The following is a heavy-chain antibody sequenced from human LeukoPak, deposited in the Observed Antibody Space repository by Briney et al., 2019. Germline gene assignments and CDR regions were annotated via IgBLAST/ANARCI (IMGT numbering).Heavy chain of an antibody. V-gene: IGHV4-4*07. CDR2: IYTSGST. CDR1: GGSISSYY. D-gene: IGHD2-2*01. J-gene: IGHJ5*02. CDR3: ARDRYYSSTSCHNWFDP. Sequence: SETLSLTCTVSGGSISSYYWSWIRQPAGKGLEWIGRIYTSGSTNYNPSLKSRVTMSVDTSKNQFSLKLSSVTAADTAVYYCARDRYYSSTSCHNWFDPWGQGTLVTVSS.